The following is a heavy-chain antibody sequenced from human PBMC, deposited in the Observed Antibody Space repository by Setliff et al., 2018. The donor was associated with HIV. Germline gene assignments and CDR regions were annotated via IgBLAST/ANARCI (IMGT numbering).Heavy chain of an antibody. V-gene: IGHV4-38-2*01. D-gene: IGHD2-2*01. J-gene: IGHJ3*02. CDR2: FYHSGGT. Sequence: SETLSLTCAVSGYSITSGYYWGWTRQPPGKGLEWIGSFYHSGGTYYNPSLKSRVTISVDTSRNQFSLNLTSVTAAAAAVFYCARHGGGSTRYMHAFDIWGQGRLVTVSS. CDR3: ARHGGGSTRYMHAFDI. CDR1: GYSITSGYY.